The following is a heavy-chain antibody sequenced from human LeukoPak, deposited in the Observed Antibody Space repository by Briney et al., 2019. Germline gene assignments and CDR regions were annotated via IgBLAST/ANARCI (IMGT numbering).Heavy chain of an antibody. V-gene: IGHV3-11*05. D-gene: IGHD5-24*01. CDR2: ISATGTST. J-gene: IGHJ1*01. CDR1: GFTFSDYY. CDR3: ARDMNLQH. Sequence: GGSLRLSCAASGFTFSDYYMSWIRQAPGKGLDLVSYISATGTSTNYADSVKGRFTISRDNAKNSLYLQMNSLRAEDTAVYYCARDMNLQHWGQGTLFTLSS.